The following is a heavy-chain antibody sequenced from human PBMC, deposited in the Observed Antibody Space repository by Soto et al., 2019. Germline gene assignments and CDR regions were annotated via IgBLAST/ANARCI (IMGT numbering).Heavy chain of an antibody. CDR2: ISYDGGDK. Sequence: GGSLRLSCAASGFTFNNFAMHWVRQAPGKGLEWVAVISYDGGDKYYADSVKGRFTISRDNSKNTLYLQMNGLRAEDTAVYYCARDLSTGAADYYFDYWGQGALVTVSS. CDR1: GFTFNNFA. CDR3: ARDLSTGAADYYFDY. D-gene: IGHD6-13*01. J-gene: IGHJ4*02. V-gene: IGHV3-30*03.